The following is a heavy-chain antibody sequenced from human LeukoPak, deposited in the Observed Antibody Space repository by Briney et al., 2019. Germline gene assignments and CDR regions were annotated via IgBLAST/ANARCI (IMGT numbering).Heavy chain of an antibody. V-gene: IGHV3-33*01. CDR2: IWYDGSNK. J-gene: IGHJ4*02. D-gene: IGHD5-24*01. CDR1: GFTFSSYG. CDR3: ARDRVWRWLQSHYFDY. Sequence: GGSLRLSCAASGFTFSSYGMHWVRQAPGKGLEWVAVIWYDGSNKYYADSVKGRFTISRGNSKNTLYLQMNSLRAEDTAVYYCARDRVWRWLQSHYFDYWGQGTLVTVSS.